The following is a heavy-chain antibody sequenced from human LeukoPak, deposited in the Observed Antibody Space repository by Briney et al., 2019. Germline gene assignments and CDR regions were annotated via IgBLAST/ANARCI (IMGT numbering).Heavy chain of an antibody. Sequence: ASVKVSCKASGYTFTGYYVHWVRQAPGQGLEWMGWINPNSGGTNYAQKFQGRVTMTRDTSISTAYMELSNLTSDDTAVYYCARDPKYYYDSGSYSYGLDVWGQGTTVAVSS. CDR3: ARDPKYYYDSGSYSYGLDV. D-gene: IGHD3-10*01. CDR2: INPNSGGT. V-gene: IGHV1-2*02. CDR1: GYTFTGYY. J-gene: IGHJ6*02.